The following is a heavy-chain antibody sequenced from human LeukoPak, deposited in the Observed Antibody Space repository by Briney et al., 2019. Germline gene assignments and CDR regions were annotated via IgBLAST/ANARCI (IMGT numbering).Heavy chain of an antibody. V-gene: IGHV4-59*01. Sequence: SETLSLTCTVSGVSISSYYWSWIRQPPGKGLEWIGYIYYSGSTNYNPSLKSRVTISVGTSKNQFSLKLSSVTAADTAVYYYARDLGPTYYYDSSGPVWGQGTLVTVSS. CDR3: ARDLGPTYYYDSSGPV. CDR2: IYYSGST. J-gene: IGHJ4*02. D-gene: IGHD3-22*01. CDR1: GVSISSYY.